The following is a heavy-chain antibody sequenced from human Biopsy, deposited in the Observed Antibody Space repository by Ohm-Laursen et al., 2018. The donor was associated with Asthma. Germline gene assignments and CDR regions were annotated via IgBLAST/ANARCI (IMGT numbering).Heavy chain of an antibody. D-gene: IGHD3-9*01. CDR3: ARTYYDFLTGQVNDAFAM. CDR1: GYTFIHYA. J-gene: IGHJ3*02. Sequence: SVKVSCKASGYTFIHYAIHWVRQAPGQRLEWMGWINSGNGNTKYSQKFQGRVTISRDTSASTAYMDLSSLRSEDTALYYCARTYYDFLTGQVNDAFAMWGQGTMVTVSS. CDR2: INSGNGNT. V-gene: IGHV1-3*01.